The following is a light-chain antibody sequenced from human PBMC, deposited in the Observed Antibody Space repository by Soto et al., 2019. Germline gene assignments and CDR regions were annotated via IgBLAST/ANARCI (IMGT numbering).Light chain of an antibody. CDR3: SSYTSSSTYV. V-gene: IGLV2-18*02. CDR1: SSDVGSYDY. J-gene: IGLJ1*01. Sequence: QSALIQPPSVSGSPGQSVTISCTGTSSDVGSYDYVSWYQQHPGKVPKPMIYNVNTQPSGVPDRFSGSKSGNTASMTISWLQAEDEAYYYGSSYTSSSTYVFGAGTKVTVL. CDR2: NVN.